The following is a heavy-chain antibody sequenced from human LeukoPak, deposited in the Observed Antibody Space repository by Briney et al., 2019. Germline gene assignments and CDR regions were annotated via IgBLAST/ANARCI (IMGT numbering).Heavy chain of an antibody. D-gene: IGHD6-6*01. CDR3: ARHRSSWLIDY. CDR1: GFTFSTYA. J-gene: IGHJ4*02. V-gene: IGHV3-23*01. Sequence: GGSLRLSCAASGFTFSTYAVTWVRQAPGKGLEWVSTISGSGDSTYYADSVRGRFTISRDNSKNTLYLQMNSLRAEDTAVYYCARHRSSWLIDYWGQGTLVTVSS. CDR2: ISGSGDST.